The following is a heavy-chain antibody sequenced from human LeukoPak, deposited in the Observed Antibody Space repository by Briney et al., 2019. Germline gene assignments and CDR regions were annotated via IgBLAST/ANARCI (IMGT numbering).Heavy chain of an antibody. V-gene: IGHV4-38-2*01. Sequence: KTSETLSLTCAVSGFSISIGHYWGWIRQPPGKGLEWIVSVHHSGNSYYNPSLKSRVTISVDTSRNQFSLRLTSVTAEDTAVYYCVRDVLEYDDFWGQGILVTVSS. CDR1: GFSISIGHY. CDR2: VHHSGNS. CDR3: VRDVLEYDDF. D-gene: IGHD2/OR15-2a*01. J-gene: IGHJ4*02.